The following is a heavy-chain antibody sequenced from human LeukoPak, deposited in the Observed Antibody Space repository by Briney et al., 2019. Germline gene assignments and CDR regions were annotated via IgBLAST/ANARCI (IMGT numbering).Heavy chain of an antibody. CDR2: MYPGDSDT. CDR3: AASTYGSGAYVGFDS. D-gene: IGHD3-10*01. Sequence: PGESLKISCRATGYTFTNSWIGWVRQMPGKGLEWMGIMYPGDSDTRYSPSFQGQVTLSADRSISTACLRWSSLKASDTAMYYCAASTYGSGAYVGFDSWGQGTLVTVSS. V-gene: IGHV5-51*01. CDR1: GYTFTNSW. J-gene: IGHJ4*02.